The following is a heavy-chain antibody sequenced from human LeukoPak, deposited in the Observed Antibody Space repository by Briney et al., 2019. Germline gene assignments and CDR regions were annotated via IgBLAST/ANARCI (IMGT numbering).Heavy chain of an antibody. CDR3: VRESSTTWPPRYFQH. Sequence: ASVKVSCKTSGYTFTHYYITWVRQAPGQGLEWMGWVSGYNAKTSYAQKFQGRVTMTIETSTTTAYMELESLRSDDTAVYYCVRESSTTWPPRYFQHWGQGTLVAVSS. V-gene: IGHV1-18*01. CDR2: VSGYNAKT. J-gene: IGHJ1*01. CDR1: GYTFTHYY. D-gene: IGHD2-2*01.